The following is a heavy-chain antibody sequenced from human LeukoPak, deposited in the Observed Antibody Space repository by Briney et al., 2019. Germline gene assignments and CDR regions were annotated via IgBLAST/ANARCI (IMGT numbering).Heavy chain of an antibody. CDR3: AKDRVSGSGY. J-gene: IGHJ4*02. CDR1: GFTFSSYA. V-gene: IGHV3-23*01. Sequence: GGSLRLSCAASGFTFSSYAMSWVRQAPGKGLEWVSAISGSGGSTYYADSVKGRFTISRDNSKNTVYLQMNSLRSDDTAVYYCAKDRVSGSGYWGQGTLVTVSS. D-gene: IGHD6-19*01. CDR2: ISGSGGST.